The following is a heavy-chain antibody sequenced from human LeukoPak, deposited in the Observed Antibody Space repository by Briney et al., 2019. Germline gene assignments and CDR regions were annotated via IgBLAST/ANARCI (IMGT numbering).Heavy chain of an antibody. D-gene: IGHD3-9*01. CDR1: GFTFSDYY. Sequence: GGSLRLSCAASGFTFSDYYMSWIRQAPGKGLEWVSYITNSGSTIYYADSVKGRFTISRDNSKNTLYLQMNSLRAEDTAVYYCAREYYDILTGYYETFDYWGQGTLVTVSS. CDR3: AREYYDILTGYYETFDY. V-gene: IGHV3-11*04. CDR2: ITNSGSTI. J-gene: IGHJ4*02.